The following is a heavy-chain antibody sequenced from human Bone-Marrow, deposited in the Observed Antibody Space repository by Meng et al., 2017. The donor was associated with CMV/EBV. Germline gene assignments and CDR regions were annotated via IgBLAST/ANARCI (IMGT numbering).Heavy chain of an antibody. Sequence: GSLRLSCTVSGYSISSGYYWGWIRQPPGKGLEWIGSIYHSGSTYYNPSLKSRVTISVDTSKNQFSLKLSSVTAADTAVYYCASRIRNYYDSSGYGYWGQGKRVNGAS. CDR2: IYHSGST. CDR1: GYSISSGYY. V-gene: IGHV4-38-2*02. J-gene: IGHJ4*02. CDR3: ASRIRNYYDSSGYGY. D-gene: IGHD3-22*01.